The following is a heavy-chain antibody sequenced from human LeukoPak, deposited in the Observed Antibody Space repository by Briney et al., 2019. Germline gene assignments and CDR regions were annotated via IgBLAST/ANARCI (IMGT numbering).Heavy chain of an antibody. CDR1: GFTVSSNY. Sequence: GGSLRLSCAASGFTVSSNYMSWVRQAPGKGLEWVSVIYSGGSTYYADSVKGRFTISRDNSKNTLYPQMNSLRAEDTAVYYCARDRGYSSSWYEYYYYGMDVWGQGTTVTVSS. D-gene: IGHD6-13*01. CDR2: IYSGGST. CDR3: ARDRGYSSSWYEYYYYGMDV. V-gene: IGHV3-53*01. J-gene: IGHJ6*02.